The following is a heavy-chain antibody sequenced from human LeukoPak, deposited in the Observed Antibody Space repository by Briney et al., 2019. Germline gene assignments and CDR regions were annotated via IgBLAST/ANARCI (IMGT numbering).Heavy chain of an antibody. D-gene: IGHD2-2*01. CDR2: INHSGST. J-gene: IGHJ6*03. CDR3: ARSRTTVVPAATKRKHYYYYMDV. Sequence: SETLSLTCAVYGGSFSGYYWSWIRQPPGKGLEWIGEINHSGSTNYNPSLKSRVTISVDTSKNQFSLKLSSVTAADTAVYYCARSRTTVVPAATKRKHYYYYMDVWGKGTTVTVSS. CDR1: GGSFSGYY. V-gene: IGHV4-34*01.